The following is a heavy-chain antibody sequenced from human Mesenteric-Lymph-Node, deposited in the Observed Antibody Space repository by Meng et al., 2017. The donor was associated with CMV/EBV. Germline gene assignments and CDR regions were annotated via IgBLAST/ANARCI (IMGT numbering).Heavy chain of an antibody. CDR3: ARVDSGYENYFDY. D-gene: IGHD5-12*01. V-gene: IGHV4-4*02. J-gene: IGHJ4*02. Sequence: AASGGSISSSNWWSWVRQPPGKGLEWIGEIYHSGSTNYNPSLKSRVTISVDKSKNQFSLKLSSVTAADTAVYYCARVDSGYENYFDYWGQGTLVTVSS. CDR2: IYHSGST. CDR1: GGSISSSNW.